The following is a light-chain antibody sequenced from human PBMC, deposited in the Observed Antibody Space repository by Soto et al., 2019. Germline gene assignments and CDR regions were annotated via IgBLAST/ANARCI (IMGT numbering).Light chain of an antibody. Sequence: QSALTQPASVSGSPGQSITISCTGTTSDVGPYNYVSWYQQHPGKAPKVMIYEVSHRPSGVSNRFSGSKSGNTASLTISGLQAEDEADYYCSSYTTSSTVVFGGGTKLTVL. J-gene: IGLJ2*01. CDR2: EVS. CDR3: SSYTTSSTVV. V-gene: IGLV2-14*01. CDR1: TSDVGPYNY.